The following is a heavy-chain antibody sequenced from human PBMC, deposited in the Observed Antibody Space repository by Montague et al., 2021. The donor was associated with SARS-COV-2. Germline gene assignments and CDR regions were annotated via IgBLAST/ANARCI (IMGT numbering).Heavy chain of an antibody. CDR1: GFTFSSYW. J-gene: IGHJ5*02. D-gene: IGHD2-15*01. V-gene: IGHV3-7*01. CDR3: ARAVNDYCSGGSCYPFTWFDP. CDR2: IKQDGSEK. Sequence: SLRLSCAASGFTFSSYWMSWVRQAPGKGLEWVANIKQDGSEKYYVDSVKGRFTISRDNAKNSLYLQMNSLRAEDTAVYYCARAVNDYCSGGSCYPFTWFDPWGQGTLVTVSS.